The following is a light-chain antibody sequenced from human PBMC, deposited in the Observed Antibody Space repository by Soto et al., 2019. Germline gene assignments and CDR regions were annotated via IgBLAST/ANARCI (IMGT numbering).Light chain of an antibody. V-gene: IGKV2-24*01. CDR1: ESLLHSDGKTY. CDR2: QIS. J-gene: IGKJ1*01. CDR3: MRASQLST. Sequence: VLTQTPRSSPVSLGQPASFSCRSSESLLHSDGKTYLGWLHQRPGQPPRLLIYQISKRPPGVPDRFSGSGAGTHFTLNISRVEAEDVGTYFCMRASQLSTFGQGTRVEIK.